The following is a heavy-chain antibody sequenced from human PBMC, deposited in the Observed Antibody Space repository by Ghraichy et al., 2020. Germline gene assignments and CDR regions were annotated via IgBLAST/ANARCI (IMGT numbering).Heavy chain of an antibody. D-gene: IGHD3-22*01. Sequence: LSLTCAASGFTFSSYSMNWVRQAPGKGLEWVSSISSSSSYIYYADSVKGRFTISRDNAKNSLYLQMNSLRAEDTAVYYCAREVMIVVVDAFDIWGQGTMVTVSS. V-gene: IGHV3-21*01. CDR2: ISSSSSYI. CDR1: GFTFSSYS. CDR3: AREVMIVVVDAFDI. J-gene: IGHJ3*02.